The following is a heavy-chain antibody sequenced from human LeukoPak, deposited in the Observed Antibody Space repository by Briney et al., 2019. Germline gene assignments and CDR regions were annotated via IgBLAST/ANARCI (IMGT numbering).Heavy chain of an antibody. V-gene: IGHV4-38-2*02. J-gene: IGHJ4*02. CDR2: IYHSGST. CDR3: ARVRGYCSSTICYRYYFDY. CDR1: GYSISSGYY. D-gene: IGHD2-2*01. Sequence: SETLSLTCTVSGYSISSGYYWGWIRQPPGKGLEWIGTIYHSGSTYYNPSLKSRVTISVDTSKNQFSPKLTSVTAADTAVYHCARVRGYCSSTICYRYYFDYWGQGTLVTVSS.